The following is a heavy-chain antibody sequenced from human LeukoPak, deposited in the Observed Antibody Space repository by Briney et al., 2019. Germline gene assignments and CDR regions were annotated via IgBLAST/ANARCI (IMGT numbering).Heavy chain of an antibody. V-gene: IGHV3-48*03. CDR2: ISSSGSTI. CDR3: AIMHPYYDGSGYWVQ. Sequence: GGSLRLSCAASGFTFSSYEMNWVRQAPGKGLEWVSYISSSGSTIYYADSVKGRFTISRDNPRNTLYMQMNSLRAEDTALYYCAIMHPYYDGSGYWVQWGQGTLVTVYS. J-gene: IGHJ4*02. CDR1: GFTFSSYE. D-gene: IGHD3-22*01.